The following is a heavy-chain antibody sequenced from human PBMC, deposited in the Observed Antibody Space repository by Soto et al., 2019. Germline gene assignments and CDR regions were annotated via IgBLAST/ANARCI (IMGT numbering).Heavy chain of an antibody. J-gene: IGHJ3*02. Sequence: QAQLVQSGAEVKKPGASVNISCKASGYTFTNYGFIWVRQAPGHGLEWVGWISPYNGKTEYAQNHQGRVTMTRDKPTSTAYMELRSLRSDDTAVCYCARDIYGGNCCDAFDIWGQGTMVTVSS. D-gene: IGHD2-15*01. V-gene: IGHV1-18*01. CDR3: ARDIYGGNCCDAFDI. CDR1: GYTFTNYG. CDR2: ISPYNGKT.